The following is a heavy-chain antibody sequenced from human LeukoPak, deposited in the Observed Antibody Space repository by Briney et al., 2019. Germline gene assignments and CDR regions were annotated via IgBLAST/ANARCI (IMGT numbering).Heavy chain of an antibody. V-gene: IGHV5-51*01. CDR3: ARQYYCCGGSCYYPASDNWFDL. D-gene: IGHD2-15*01. J-gene: IGHJ5*02. CDR2: IYPGDSDT. CDR1: GYSFPNYC. Sequence: GESRKSSCQGSGYSFPNYCIRWGRKSPGKGLEWMGIIYPGDSDTKYSPSFQGQVTISADRSISTAYLQWSSLKASDTAMYYCARQYYCCGGSCYYPASDNWFDLWGQGTLVTVSS.